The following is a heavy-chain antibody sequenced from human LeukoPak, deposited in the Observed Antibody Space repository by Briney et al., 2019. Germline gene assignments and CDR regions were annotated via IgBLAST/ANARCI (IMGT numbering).Heavy chain of an antibody. D-gene: IGHD3-22*01. V-gene: IGHV1-8*01. CDR1: GYTFTSYD. CDR3: ARGGRLRDYDSSGYYYRFDY. J-gene: IGHJ4*02. CDR2: MNPNSGNT. Sequence: ASVKVSCKASGYTFTSYDINWVRQATGQGLEWMGWMNPNSGNTGYAQKFQGRVTMTRNTSISTAYMELSSLRSEDTAVYYCARGGRLRDYDSSGYYYRFDYWGQGTLVTVSS.